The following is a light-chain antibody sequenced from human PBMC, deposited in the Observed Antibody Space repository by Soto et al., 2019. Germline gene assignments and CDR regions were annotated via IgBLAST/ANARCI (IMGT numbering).Light chain of an antibody. J-gene: IGLJ3*02. Sequence: QSVLTQPPSVSGAPGQRVTISCTVSSSNFGAPYAAHWYQHLPGTAPKLLIYGNNNRPSGVPDRFSGSKSGTSASLAITGLQADDEGDYYCQSYDSSLTTTVFGGGTKLTVL. CDR1: SSNFGAPYA. CDR2: GNN. CDR3: QSYDSSLTTTV. V-gene: IGLV1-40*01.